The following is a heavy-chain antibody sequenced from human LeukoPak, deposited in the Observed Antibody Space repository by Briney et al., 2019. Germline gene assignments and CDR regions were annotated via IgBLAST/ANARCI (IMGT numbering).Heavy chain of an antibody. D-gene: IGHD5-18*01. J-gene: IGHJ4*02. Sequence: GGFLRLSCAASGFAFSDYYMSWIRQAPGQGLEWISYIDRSGNTKYYADSVKGRLTISRDNAKNSLLLQVNSLRAEDTAVYYCAREFSYGTDWGQGTLVIVSS. V-gene: IGHV3-11*01. CDR2: IDRSGNTK. CDR1: GFAFSDYY. CDR3: AREFSYGTD.